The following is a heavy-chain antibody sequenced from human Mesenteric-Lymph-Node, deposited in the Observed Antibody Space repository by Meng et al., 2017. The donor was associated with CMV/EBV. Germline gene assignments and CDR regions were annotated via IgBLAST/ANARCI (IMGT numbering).Heavy chain of an antibody. D-gene: IGHD1-26*01. Sequence: GESLKISCAASGFTFSDYYMSWIRQAPGKGLEWVSYISTSGSTIYYADSVKGRFTISRDNAKNSLYLQMNSLRAEDTAVYYCARTLTQSGTYWGYWGQGSLVTVSS. J-gene: IGHJ4*02. CDR2: ISTSGSTI. CDR3: ARTLTQSGTYWGY. CDR1: GFTFSDYY. V-gene: IGHV3-11*04.